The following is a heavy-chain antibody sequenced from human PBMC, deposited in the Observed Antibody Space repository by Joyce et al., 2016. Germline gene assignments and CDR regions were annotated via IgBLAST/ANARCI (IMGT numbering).Heavy chain of an antibody. CDR2: VSNECNRK. CDR1: GFVVNNYA. CDR3: GGDRARSGG. Sequence: QVQLVESGGGVVQPGWSRRLSCVASGFVVNNYAMHWVRRAPGKSLEGWSYVSNECNRKYDADSVKSRITISRDNSRNTVSVQMDSLKIDDTAGDHCGGDRARSGGWGQGTLVTVSS. D-gene: IGHD3-10*01. J-gene: IGHJ4*02. V-gene: IGHV3-30-3*01.